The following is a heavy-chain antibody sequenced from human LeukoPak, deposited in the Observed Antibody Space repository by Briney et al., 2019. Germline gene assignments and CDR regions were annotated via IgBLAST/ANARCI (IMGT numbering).Heavy chain of an antibody. CDR2: IYHSGST. CDR3: ARRGSRYYDILTAYYY. CDR1: GYSISSGYY. V-gene: IGHV4-38-2*02. J-gene: IGHJ4*02. Sequence: PSETLSLTCTVSGYSISSGYYWGWIRQPPGKGLEWIGSIYHSGSTYYNPSLKSRVTISVDTSKNQFSLKLSSVTAADTSVYYCARRGSRYYDILTAYYYWGQGALVTVSS. D-gene: IGHD3-9*01.